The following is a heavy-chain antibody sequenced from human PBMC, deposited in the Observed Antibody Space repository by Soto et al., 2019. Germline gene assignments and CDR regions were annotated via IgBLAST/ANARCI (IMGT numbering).Heavy chain of an antibody. CDR1: GGSISSGDYY. J-gene: IGHJ4*02. CDR2: IYYSGST. D-gene: IGHD4-17*01. CDR3: ARATVVNLCFDY. Sequence: SETLSLTCTVSGGSISSGDYYWSWIRQPPGKGLGWIGYIYYSGSTYYNPSLKSRVTISVDTSKNQFSLKLSSVTAADTAVYYCARATVVNLCFDYWGQGTLVTVSS. V-gene: IGHV4-30-4*01.